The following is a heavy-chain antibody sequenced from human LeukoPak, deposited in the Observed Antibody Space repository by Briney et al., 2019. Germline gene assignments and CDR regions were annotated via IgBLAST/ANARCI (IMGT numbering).Heavy chain of an antibody. J-gene: IGHJ4*02. CDR3: ARDLGVDYYYDSSGYYPFDY. D-gene: IGHD3-22*01. Sequence: ASVKVSCKASGYTFTSYGISWVRQAPAQGLEWMGWISAYNGNTNYAQKLQGRVTMTTDTSTSTAYMELRSLRSDDTAVYYCARDLGVDYYYDSSGYYPFDYWGQGTLVTVSS. V-gene: IGHV1-18*01. CDR2: ISAYNGNT. CDR1: GYTFTSYG.